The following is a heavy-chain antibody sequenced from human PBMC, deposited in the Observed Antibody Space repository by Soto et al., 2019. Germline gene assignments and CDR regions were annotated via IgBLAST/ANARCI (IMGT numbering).Heavy chain of an antibody. V-gene: IGHV1-18*01. Sequence: ASVKVSCKASGYTFISYGISWVRQAPGQGLEWMGWTTAYNGNTIYAQKFQDRVTMTIDTSTSNVYMELRSLRSDDTAVYYCARGRYCTWSSCFFDIMEVWGLCTPSPVSS. CDR1: GYTFISYG. CDR3: ARGRYCTWSSCFFDIMEV. CDR2: TTAYNGNT. J-gene: IGHJ6*02. D-gene: IGHD2-8*01.